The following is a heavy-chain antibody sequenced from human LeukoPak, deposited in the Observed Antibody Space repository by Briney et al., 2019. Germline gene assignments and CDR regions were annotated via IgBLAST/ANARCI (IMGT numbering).Heavy chain of an antibody. Sequence: SETLSLTCAVSGYSISSGYYWGWIRQPPGKGLEWIGSIYHSGSTHYNPSLKSRVTISVDTSKNQFSLKLSSVTAADTAVYYCARVAVVTPRSYYYYYMDVWGKGTTVTVSS. D-gene: IGHD4-23*01. CDR3: ARVAVVTPRSYYYYYMDV. CDR2: IYHSGST. CDR1: GYSISSGYY. J-gene: IGHJ6*03. V-gene: IGHV4-38-2*01.